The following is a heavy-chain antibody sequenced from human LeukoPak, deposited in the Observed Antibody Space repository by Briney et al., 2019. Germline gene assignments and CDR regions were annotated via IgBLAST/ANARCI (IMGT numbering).Heavy chain of an antibody. CDR1: GGSVNSSSYY. J-gene: IGHJ5*02. V-gene: IGHV4-61*01. CDR2: IYYSGST. CDR3: ARIIVVLPVAKNRPRKGSWFDP. Sequence: PSETLSLTCTVSGGSVNSSSYYWSWIRQSPGKGLEWIGYIYYSGSTNYNPSLKSRVTISIDTSKNQFSLKLSSVTAADTAVYYCARIIVVLPVAKNRPRKGSWFDPWGQGTLVTVSS. D-gene: IGHD2-2*01.